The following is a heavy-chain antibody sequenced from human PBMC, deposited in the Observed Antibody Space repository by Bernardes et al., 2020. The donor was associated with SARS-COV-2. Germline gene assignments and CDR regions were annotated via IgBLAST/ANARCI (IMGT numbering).Heavy chain of an antibody. Sequence: GGSLRLSCAASGFTFSSYWMHWVRQAPGKGLVWVSRINSDGSSTSYADSVKGRFTISRDNAKNTLYLQMNSLRAEDTAVYYCARGGYYDILTGPFDYWGQGTLVTVSS. D-gene: IGHD3-9*01. CDR2: INSDGSST. V-gene: IGHV3-74*01. CDR3: ARGGYYDILTGPFDY. J-gene: IGHJ4*02. CDR1: GFTFSSYW.